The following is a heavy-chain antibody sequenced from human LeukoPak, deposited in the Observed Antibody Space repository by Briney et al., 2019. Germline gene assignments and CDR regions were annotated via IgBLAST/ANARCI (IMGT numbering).Heavy chain of an antibody. Sequence: GGSLRLSCAASGFTVSSNYMSWVRQAPGKGLEWVSVIYSGGSTYYADSVKGRFTISRDNSKNTLYLQMNSLRAEDTAVYYCARARGTRGSYYGYWGQGTLVTVSS. V-gene: IGHV3-66*01. CDR2: IYSGGST. CDR1: GFTVSSNY. D-gene: IGHD1-26*01. J-gene: IGHJ4*02. CDR3: ARARGTRGSYYGY.